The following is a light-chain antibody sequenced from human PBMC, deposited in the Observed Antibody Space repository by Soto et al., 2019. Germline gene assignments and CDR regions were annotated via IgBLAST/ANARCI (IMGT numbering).Light chain of an antibody. Sequence: DIQMTQSPSSLSASVGDRVHITCQASQDITNHLNWYHQRAGKAPKLLIYDASNLETGVPSRFSGSGSGTDFTLTITSLQPEDIATYYCQQYDNLPPFTFGQGTRLEIK. CDR3: QQYDNLPPFT. CDR2: DAS. V-gene: IGKV1-33*01. CDR1: QDITNH. J-gene: IGKJ5*01.